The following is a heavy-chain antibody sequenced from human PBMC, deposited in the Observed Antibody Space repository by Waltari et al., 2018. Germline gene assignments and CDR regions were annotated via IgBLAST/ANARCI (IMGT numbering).Heavy chain of an antibody. V-gene: IGHV1-2*05. CDR3: ARVLSTVQLGIFAY. CDR1: GYSFIASY. Sequence: QVQMVQAGAEVKKTGASVKVSCRDSGYSFIASYLHWLRQDPGQGLEWMGRINPTSGATNDAQMFQGRVTMTRDTPISTAYREVTGLRSDDTVVYYCARVLSTVQLGIFAYWGQGIVVTVSS. CDR2: INPTSGAT. J-gene: IGHJ4*02. D-gene: IGHD7-27*01.